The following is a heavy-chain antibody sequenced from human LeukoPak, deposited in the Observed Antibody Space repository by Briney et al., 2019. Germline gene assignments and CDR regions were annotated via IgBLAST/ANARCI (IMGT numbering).Heavy chain of an antibody. J-gene: IGHJ4*02. D-gene: IGHD2-2*01. Sequence: PGGSLRLSCAASGFIFSDYYMSWIRQAPGKGLEWVSYISSSSSSTNYADSVKGRFTISRDNAKNSLYLQMNSLRAEDTAVYYCARGGCSSTSCTRDYWGQGTLVTVSS. CDR3: ARGGCSSTSCTRDY. CDR2: ISSSSSST. V-gene: IGHV3-11*06. CDR1: GFIFSDYY.